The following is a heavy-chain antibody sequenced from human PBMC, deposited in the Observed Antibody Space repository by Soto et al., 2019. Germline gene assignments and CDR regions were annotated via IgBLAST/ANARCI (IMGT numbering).Heavy chain of an antibody. V-gene: IGHV4-39*01. CDR1: DDSINSDKYY. D-gene: IGHD6-6*01. CDR3: ARLEGLATSSYYVDF. Sequence: QLQLQESGPGLVKPSETLSLTCSVSDDSINSDKYYWGWIRQPPGKGLKWVGSIYYRGNAYYNPSLQSPVTISLDKSKSQFSLKLNSVTAADSAVYFCARLEGLATSSYYVDFWGPGALVTVSS. CDR2: IYYRGNA. J-gene: IGHJ4*02.